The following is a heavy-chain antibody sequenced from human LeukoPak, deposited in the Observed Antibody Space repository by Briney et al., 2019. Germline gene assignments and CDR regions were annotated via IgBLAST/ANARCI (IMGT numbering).Heavy chain of an antibody. CDR1: GGSISSGGYS. CDR2: IYHSGST. D-gene: IGHD3-3*01. V-gene: IGHV4-30-2*01. Sequence: SETLSLTCAVSGGSISSGGYSWSWIRQPPGKGLEWIGYIYHSGSTYYNPSLKSRVTISVDRSKNQFSLKLSSVTAADTAVYYCAREFKVTIFGVVIKGQFDPWGQGTLVTVSS. J-gene: IGHJ5*02. CDR3: AREFKVTIFGVVIKGQFDP.